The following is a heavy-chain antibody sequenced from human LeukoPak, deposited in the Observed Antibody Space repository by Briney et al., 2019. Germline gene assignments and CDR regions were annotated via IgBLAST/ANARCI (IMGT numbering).Heavy chain of an antibody. V-gene: IGHV3-48*04. J-gene: IGHJ4*02. D-gene: IGHD2-2*01. CDR2: ISTSGSTI. CDR1: GFTFSSYS. CDR3: AREGFGAGDQLLSGFDY. Sequence: PGGSLRLSCAASGFTFSSYSMNWVRQAPGKGLEWVSYISTSGSTIYYADSVKGRFTISRDNAKNSLYLQMNSLRAEDTAVYYCAREGFGAGDQLLSGFDYWGQGTLVTVSS.